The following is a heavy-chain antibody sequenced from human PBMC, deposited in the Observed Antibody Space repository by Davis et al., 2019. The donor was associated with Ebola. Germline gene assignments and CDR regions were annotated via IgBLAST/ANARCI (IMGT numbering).Heavy chain of an antibody. CDR1: GGSISSGDYY. J-gene: IGHJ6*02. V-gene: IGHV4-39*07. D-gene: IGHD3-3*01. CDR2: IHYSGST. Sequence: SETLSLTCTVSGGSISSGDYYWSWIRQSPGKGLEWIGSIHYSGSTYYNPSLKSRVSISVDTSKNQFSLKLSSVTAADTAVYYCARSRQSGLWYNGMDVWGRGTTVIVSS. CDR3: ARSRQSGLWYNGMDV.